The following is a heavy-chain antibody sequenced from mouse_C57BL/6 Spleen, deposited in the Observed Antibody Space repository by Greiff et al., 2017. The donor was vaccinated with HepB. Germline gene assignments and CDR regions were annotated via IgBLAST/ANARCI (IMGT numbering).Heavy chain of an antibody. J-gene: IGHJ4*01. V-gene: IGHV1-52*01. D-gene: IGHD1-1*01. Sequence: QVQLQQSGAELVRPGSSVKLSCKASGYTFTSYWMHWVKQRPIQGLEWIGNIDPSDSETHYNQKFKDKATLTVDKSSSTAYMQLSSLTSEDSAVYYCARKDYYGSSYGYAMDYWGQGTSVTVSS. CDR1: GYTFTSYW. CDR3: ARKDYYGSSYGYAMDY. CDR2: IDPSDSET.